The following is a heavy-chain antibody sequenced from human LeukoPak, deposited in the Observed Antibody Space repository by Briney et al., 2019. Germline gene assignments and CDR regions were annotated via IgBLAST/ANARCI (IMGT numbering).Heavy chain of an antibody. V-gene: IGHV1-18*01. D-gene: IGHD2-8*01. Sequence: ASVKVSCKASGFTFTTYGISWVRQAPGQGLEWVGWINPCDATTNYAPNLRGRVTMTTDRSTSTAYMELRSLRADDTAVYYCTRDPDGHLDFDYWGQGTLVTVAS. CDR1: GFTFTTYG. CDR2: INPCDATT. J-gene: IGHJ4*02. CDR3: TRDPDGHLDFDY.